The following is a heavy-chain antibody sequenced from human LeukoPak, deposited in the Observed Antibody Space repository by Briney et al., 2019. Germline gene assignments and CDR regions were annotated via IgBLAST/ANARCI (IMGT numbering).Heavy chain of an antibody. CDR3: ARDGGSGELWFGELFNPPKTSRWFDP. V-gene: IGHV1-69*06. CDR1: GGTFSSYA. J-gene: IGHJ5*02. Sequence: GASVKVSCKASGGTFSSYAISWVRQAPGQGLEWMGGIIPIFGTANYAQKFQGRVTITADKSTSTAYMELRSLRSDDTAVYYCARDGGSGELWFGELFNPPKTSRWFDPWGQGTLVTVSS. D-gene: IGHD3-10*01. CDR2: IIPIFGTA.